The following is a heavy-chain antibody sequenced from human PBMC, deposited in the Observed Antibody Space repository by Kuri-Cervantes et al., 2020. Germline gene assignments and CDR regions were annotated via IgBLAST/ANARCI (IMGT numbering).Heavy chain of an antibody. CDR1: GGIIHTYA. CDR3: ARAFSSGWYARYAFDI. Sequence: SVKVSCKASGGIIHTYAISWVRQAPGQGLEWMGGIIPIFGTANYAQKFQGRVTITTDESTSTAYMELRSLRSDDTAVYYCARAFSSGWYARYAFDIWGQGTMVTVSS. D-gene: IGHD6-19*01. J-gene: IGHJ3*02. V-gene: IGHV1-69*05. CDR2: IIPIFGTA.